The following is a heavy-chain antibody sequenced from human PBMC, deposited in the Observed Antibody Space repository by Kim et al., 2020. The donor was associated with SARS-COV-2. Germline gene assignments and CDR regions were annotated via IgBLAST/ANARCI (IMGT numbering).Heavy chain of an antibody. J-gene: IGHJ6*01. Sequence: SVKVSCKASGGIFSRYAINWVRQAPGQGLEWMGSIIPLFGTRDYAQKFQDRVTLTADEFTNTAYMELSSLRSEDTAVYYCAGDSLDIVVVADVTKYYYHGMDVWGQGTTVTVSS. CDR2: IIPLFGTR. V-gene: IGHV1-69*13. CDR3: AGDSLDIVVVADVTKYYYHGMDV. CDR1: GGIFSRYA. D-gene: IGHD2-2*01.